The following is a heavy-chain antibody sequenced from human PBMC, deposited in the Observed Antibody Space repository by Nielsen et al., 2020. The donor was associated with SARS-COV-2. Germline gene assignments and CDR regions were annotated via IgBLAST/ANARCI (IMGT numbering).Heavy chain of an antibody. D-gene: IGHD3-22*01. CDR1: GFTFDDYA. Sequence: GGSLRLSCAASGFTFDDYAMHWVRQAPGEGLEWVSGISWNSGSIGYADSVKGRFTISRDNAKNSLYLQMNSLRAEDTALYYCAKMGGSYYDSSGPKIDYWGQGTLVTVSS. J-gene: IGHJ4*02. CDR2: ISWNSGSI. CDR3: AKMGGSYYDSSGPKIDY. V-gene: IGHV3-9*01.